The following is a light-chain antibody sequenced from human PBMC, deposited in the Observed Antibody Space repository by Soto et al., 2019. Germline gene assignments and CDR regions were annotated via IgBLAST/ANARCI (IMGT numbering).Light chain of an antibody. CDR2: KAS. Sequence: DIQMTQSPSTLSGSVGDRVTITCRASQTISSWLAWYQQKPGKAPKLLIYKASTLKSGVPSRFSGSRSGTEFTLTISSLQPDDFATYYCQHYNSYSEAVGQETTVDIK. CDR3: QHYNSYSEA. CDR1: QTISSW. J-gene: IGKJ1*01. V-gene: IGKV1-5*03.